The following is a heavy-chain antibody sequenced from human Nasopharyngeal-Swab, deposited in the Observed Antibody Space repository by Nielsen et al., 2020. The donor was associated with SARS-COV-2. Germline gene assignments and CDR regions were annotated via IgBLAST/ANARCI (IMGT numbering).Heavy chain of an antibody. V-gene: IGHV5-51*01. CDR3: ARLVSTTVTTTYFDY. CDR1: GYSFTSYW. J-gene: IGHJ4*02. Sequence: GGSLRLSCKGSGYSFTSYWIGWVRQMPGKGLEWMGIIYPGDSDTRYSPSFQGQVTISADKSISTAHLQWSSLKASDTAMYYCARLVSTTVTTTYFDYWGQGTLVTVSS. CDR2: IYPGDSDT. D-gene: IGHD4-17*01.